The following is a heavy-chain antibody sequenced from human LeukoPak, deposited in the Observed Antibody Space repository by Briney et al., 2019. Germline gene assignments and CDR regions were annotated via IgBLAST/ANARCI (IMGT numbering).Heavy chain of an antibody. CDR2: INPNSGGT. V-gene: IGHV1-2*02. Sequence: ASVKVSCKASGYTLTCYYMHWVRQAPGQGLEWMGWINPNSGGTNYAQKFQGRVTMTRDTSISTAYMELSRLRSDDTAVYYCARVRTVAVAAWGHNWFDPWGQGTLVTVSS. J-gene: IGHJ5*02. D-gene: IGHD6-19*01. CDR3: ARVRTVAVAAWGHNWFDP. CDR1: GYTLTCYY.